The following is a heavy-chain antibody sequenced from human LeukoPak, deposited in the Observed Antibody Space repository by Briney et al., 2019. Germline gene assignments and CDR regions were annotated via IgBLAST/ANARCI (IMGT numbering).Heavy chain of an antibody. Sequence: ASVKVSCKASGYTFTSCDINWVRQATGQGLEWMGWMNPNSGNTGYAQKFQGRVTITRNTSISTAYMELSRLRSDDTAVYYCASTKGSSGYYSSLLDYWGQGTLVTVSS. J-gene: IGHJ4*02. CDR1: GYTFTSCD. CDR2: MNPNSGNT. CDR3: ASTKGSSGYYSSLLDY. V-gene: IGHV1-8*03. D-gene: IGHD3-22*01.